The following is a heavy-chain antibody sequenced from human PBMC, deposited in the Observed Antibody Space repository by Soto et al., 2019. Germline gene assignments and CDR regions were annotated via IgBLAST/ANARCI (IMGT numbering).Heavy chain of an antibody. CDR3: AKDRTFGPPLVRFDS. CDR1: GFTFSVYA. J-gene: IGHJ4*02. D-gene: IGHD6-6*01. Sequence: VGSLRLSGGASGFTFSVYAMTWVRQAPGEGLEWVSAISGNGGSTYYADSVKGRFTISRDNSKSTLHLQMNSLRVEDTAVYYCAKDRTFGPPLVRFDSWGQGTLVTVSS. CDR2: ISGNGGST. V-gene: IGHV3-23*01.